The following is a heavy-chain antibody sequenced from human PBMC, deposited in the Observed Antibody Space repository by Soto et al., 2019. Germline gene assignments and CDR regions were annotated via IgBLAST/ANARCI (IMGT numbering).Heavy chain of an antibody. CDR3: ARRIATRPF. J-gene: IGHJ4*02. V-gene: IGHV4-4*02. CDR1: GGSISSSEW. D-gene: IGHD6-6*01. CDR2: ISHSGST. Sequence: SETLSLTCAVSGGSISSSEWWSWVRQPPGKGLEWIGEISHSGSTNYKSSLKSRVTISIDKSNNQFSLKLSSVTAADTAVYYCARRIATRPFWGQGTLVTVSS.